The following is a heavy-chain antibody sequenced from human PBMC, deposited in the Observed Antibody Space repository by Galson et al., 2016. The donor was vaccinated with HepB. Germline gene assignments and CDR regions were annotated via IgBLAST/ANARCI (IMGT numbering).Heavy chain of an antibody. V-gene: IGHV1-46*01. CDR1: GYTFTNDY. J-gene: IGHJ4*02. D-gene: IGHD2-8*01. CDR3: ARDNGHHSFDY. Sequence: CQAPGYTFTNDYMHWVRQAPGQGLEWMGRIILSDGTTIHAQKFQGRVTMTRDMSTSAVFLELSSLGSDDTALYYCARDNGHHSFDYWGQGTLVTVSS. CDR2: IILSDGTT.